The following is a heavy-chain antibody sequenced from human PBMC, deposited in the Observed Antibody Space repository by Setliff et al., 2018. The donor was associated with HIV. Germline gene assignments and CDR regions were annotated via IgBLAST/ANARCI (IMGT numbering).Heavy chain of an antibody. D-gene: IGHD3-22*01. V-gene: IGHV3-7*03. Sequence: PGGSLRLSCAASGFTFSDYYMSWVRQAPGKGLEWIAYIKQDGSEKNYVDFVKGRFTISRDNAKNSLYLQMNSLRAEDTAVYYCARTYYYDASGYYRPFDIWGQGTMVTVSS. CDR3: ARTYYYDASGYYRPFDI. CDR1: GFTFSDYY. CDR2: IKQDGSEK. J-gene: IGHJ3*02.